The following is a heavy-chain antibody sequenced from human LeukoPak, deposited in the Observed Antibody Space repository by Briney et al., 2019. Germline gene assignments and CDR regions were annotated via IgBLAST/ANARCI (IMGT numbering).Heavy chain of an antibody. Sequence: PGGSLRLSCAASGFTFSSYWMSWVRQAPGKGLEWVAVISYDGSNKYYADSVKGRFTISRDNSKNTLYLQMNSLRAEDTAVYYCARDWASAGLDYWGQGTLVTVSS. V-gene: IGHV3-30*03. CDR3: ARDWASAGLDY. CDR1: GFTFSSYW. D-gene: IGHD6-13*01. CDR2: ISYDGSNK. J-gene: IGHJ4*02.